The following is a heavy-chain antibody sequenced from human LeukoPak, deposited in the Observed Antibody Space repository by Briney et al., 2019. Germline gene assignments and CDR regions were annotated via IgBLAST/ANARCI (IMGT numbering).Heavy chain of an antibody. V-gene: IGHV4-61*02. Sequence: PSETLSLTCTVSGYSISSGYYWNWIRQPAGKGLEWIGRVYMNRNINYNPSLKSRVTISADTSKNQFSLQLTSVTAADTAVYYCASLGSNDYWGQGTLVTVSS. J-gene: IGHJ4*02. CDR2: VYMNRNI. CDR3: ASLGSNDY. D-gene: IGHD2-15*01. CDR1: GYSISSGYY.